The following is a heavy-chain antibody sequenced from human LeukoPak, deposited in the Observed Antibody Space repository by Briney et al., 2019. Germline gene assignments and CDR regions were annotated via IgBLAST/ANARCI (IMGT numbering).Heavy chain of an antibody. J-gene: IGHJ4*02. Sequence: ASVKVSCTASGYTFTDDYIHWVRQAPGRGLEWMGWINVNSGGTNYAQKFYARVTMTRDTSISTAYMELGRLRSDDTAVFYCARSPHILTGENFDFWGQGTLVTVSS. D-gene: IGHD3-9*01. CDR1: GYTFTDDY. CDR2: INVNSGGT. CDR3: ARSPHILTGENFDF. V-gene: IGHV1-2*02.